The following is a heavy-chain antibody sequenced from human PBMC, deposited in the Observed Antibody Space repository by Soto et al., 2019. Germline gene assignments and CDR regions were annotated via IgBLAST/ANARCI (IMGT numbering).Heavy chain of an antibody. CDR3: ARDVQHWWEDATGGFDY. V-gene: IGHV1-18*04. D-gene: IGHD2-8*02. CDR2: IGPYKAGT. J-gene: IGHJ4*02. CDR1: GYSFVSHG. Sequence: QIQLVQSGPEVKKPGASVRLSCKASGYSFVSHGISWVRQAPGQGLEWMAWIGPYKAGTKDAQRLQGRVTVTTDTHTSSVYMELRNLGPDDTAVYYCARDVQHWWEDATGGFDYWGQGTLVAVSS.